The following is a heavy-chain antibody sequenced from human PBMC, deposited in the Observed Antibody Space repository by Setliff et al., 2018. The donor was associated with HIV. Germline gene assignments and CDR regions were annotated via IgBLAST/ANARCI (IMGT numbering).Heavy chain of an antibody. CDR3: ARAAAGNTGPFDL. CDR2: VSSRGDT. J-gene: IGHJ4*02. Sequence: SETLSLTCTVSDSGTYYWSWIRQPAGKGLEWIGGVSSRGDTNYNPSLKSRVTMSVDTSKNQFSLKLTSVTASDTAVYYCARAAAGNTGPFDLWGQGSPVTVSS. D-gene: IGHD4-17*01. CDR1: DSGTYY. V-gene: IGHV4-4*07.